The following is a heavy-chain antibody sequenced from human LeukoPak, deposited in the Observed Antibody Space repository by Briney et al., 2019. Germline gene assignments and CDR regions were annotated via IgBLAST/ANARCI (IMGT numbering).Heavy chain of an antibody. CDR2: ISAYNGNT. CDR3: ASISLPYVYVWGSYRPAFDI. CDR1: GYTFTSYG. J-gene: IGHJ3*02. V-gene: IGHV1-18*01. D-gene: IGHD3-16*02. Sequence: ASVKVSCKASGYTFTSYGISWVRQAPGQGLEWMGWISAYNGNTNYAQKRQGRVTMTTDTSTSTAYMELRSLRSDDTAVYYCASISLPYVYVWGSYRPAFDIWGQGTMVTVSS.